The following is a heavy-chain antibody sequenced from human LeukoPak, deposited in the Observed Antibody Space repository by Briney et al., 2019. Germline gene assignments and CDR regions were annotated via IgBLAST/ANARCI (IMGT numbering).Heavy chain of an antibody. V-gene: IGHV3-23*01. J-gene: IGHJ4*02. D-gene: IGHD4-17*01. CDR3: ARDAGGAWPFDY. Sequence: GGSLRLSCVASGFDFSNTGMTWVRQAPGRGLEWVSTISPTSAGRHNLDSVKGRFTISRDNSKNTLSLEINSLRADDTATYYCARDAGGAWPFDYWGQGTRVIVSS. CDR2: ISPTSAGR. CDR1: GFDFSNTG.